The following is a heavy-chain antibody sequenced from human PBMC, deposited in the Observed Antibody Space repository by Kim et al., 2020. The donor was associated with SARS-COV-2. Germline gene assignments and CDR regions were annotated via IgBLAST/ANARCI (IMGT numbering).Heavy chain of an antibody. J-gene: IGHJ5*02. V-gene: IGHV4-39*01. CDR1: GGSISSSSYY. D-gene: IGHD2-15*01. Sequence: SETLSLTCTVSGGSISSSSYYWGWIRQPPGKGLEWIGSIYYSGSTYYNPSHKSRVTISVDTSKNQFSLKLSSVTAADTAVYYCARKGMKDIVVVVAATRSGNWFDPWGQGTLVTISS. CDR2: IYYSGST. CDR3: ARKGMKDIVVVVAATRSGNWFDP.